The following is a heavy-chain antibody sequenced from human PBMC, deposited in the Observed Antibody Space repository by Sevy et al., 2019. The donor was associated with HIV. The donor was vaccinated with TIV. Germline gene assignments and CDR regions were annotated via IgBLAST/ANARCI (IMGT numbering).Heavy chain of an antibody. V-gene: IGHV1-2*06. CDR1: GYTFTGYY. CDR3: ARGTSSSRPGFYQYHYGMDV. Sequence: ASVKVSCKASGYTFTGYYMHWVRQAPGQGLEWMGRINPKSGDTKYAQKFQGGVTMTRDTSISTAYMELSSLKSDDTAVYYCARGTSSSRPGFYQYHYGMDVWGQGTTVTVSS. D-gene: IGHD6-13*01. J-gene: IGHJ6*02. CDR2: INPKSGDT.